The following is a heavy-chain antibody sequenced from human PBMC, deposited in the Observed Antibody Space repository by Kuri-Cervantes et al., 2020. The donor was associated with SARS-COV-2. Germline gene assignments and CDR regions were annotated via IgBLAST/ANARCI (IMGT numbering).Heavy chain of an antibody. Sequence: SETLSLTCAVYGGSFSGYYWSWIRQPPGRGLEWIGEINHSGSTNYNPSLKSRVTISVDTSKNQFSLKLSSVNAADTAVYYCARTFLTTVVNGEDYWGQGTLVTVSS. CDR1: GGSFSGYY. CDR2: INHSGST. CDR3: ARTFLTTVVNGEDY. D-gene: IGHD4-23*01. V-gene: IGHV4-34*01. J-gene: IGHJ4*02.